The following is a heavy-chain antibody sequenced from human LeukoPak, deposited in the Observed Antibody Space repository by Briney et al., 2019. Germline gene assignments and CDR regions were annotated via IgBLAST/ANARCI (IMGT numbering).Heavy chain of an antibody. CDR2: IYHSGST. CDR1: GGSISSNNW. D-gene: IGHD2-21*01. Sequence: SETLSLTCAVSGGSISSNNWWSWVRQPPGKGLEWIGEIYHSGSTNYNPSLKSRVTISVDKSKNQFSLKLSSVTAADTAVYYCARGYSTSAYNWFDPWGQGTLVTVSS. V-gene: IGHV4-4*02. J-gene: IGHJ5*02. CDR3: ARGYSTSAYNWFDP.